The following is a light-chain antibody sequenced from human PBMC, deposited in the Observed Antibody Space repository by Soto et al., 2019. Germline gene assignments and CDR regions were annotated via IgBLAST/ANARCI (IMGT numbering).Light chain of an antibody. V-gene: IGKV1-27*01. CDR1: QGISNY. CDR3: QKYKSASWT. CDR2: AAS. Sequence: DIQMTQSPSSLSASVGDRVTITCRASQGISNYLAWYQQKPGKVPKLLIYAASTLQSGVPSRFSGSGSGTNFTLTIRSLQPEDVATYYCQKYKSASWTFGQGTKVEIK. J-gene: IGKJ1*01.